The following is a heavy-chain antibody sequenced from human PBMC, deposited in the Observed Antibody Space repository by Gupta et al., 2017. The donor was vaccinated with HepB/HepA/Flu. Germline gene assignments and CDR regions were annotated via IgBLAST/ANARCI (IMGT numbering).Heavy chain of an antibody. D-gene: IGHD5-12*01. CDR2: NIPILGIA. Sequence: QVQLVQSGAEVKKTGYSVKVSCKASGGTFSSYAISWVRQAPGQGFEWMGRNIPILGIANYAQKFQGRVTITADKSTSTAYMELSSLRSEDTAVYYCAGDSGYDQIGGVLNYWGQGTLVTVSS. J-gene: IGHJ4*02. CDR3: AGDSGYDQIGGVLNY. V-gene: IGHV1-69*04. CDR1: GGTFSSYA.